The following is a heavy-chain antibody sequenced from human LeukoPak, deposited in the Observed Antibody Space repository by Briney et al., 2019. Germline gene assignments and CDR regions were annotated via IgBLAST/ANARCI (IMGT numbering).Heavy chain of an antibody. Sequence: GESLKISCKASGYSFTSYWIGWVRQMPGKGLEWMGIIDPSDSETRYTPSFQGQVTISVDKSFTTADLQWNSLKASDTAMYYCARQTAMGRSGDNWGQGTLVTVSS. V-gene: IGHV5-51*01. D-gene: IGHD5-18*01. CDR3: ARQTAMGRSGDN. CDR1: GYSFTSYW. J-gene: IGHJ4*02. CDR2: IDPSDSET.